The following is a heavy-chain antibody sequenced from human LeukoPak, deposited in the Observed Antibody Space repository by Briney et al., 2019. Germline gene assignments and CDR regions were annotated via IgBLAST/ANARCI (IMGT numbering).Heavy chain of an antibody. J-gene: IGHJ4*02. CDR1: GFTFSNYG. Sequence: PGGSLILSCAASGFTFSNYGMHWVRQAPGKGLEWVAVIYDDGSKEYFADSVKGRFTISRDNSKNTSVLQMNSLRGEDTAVYYCARDFKSGYVDSWGQGTLVTVSS. V-gene: IGHV3-33*01. CDR2: IYDDGSKE. CDR3: ARDFKSGYVDS. D-gene: IGHD3-3*01.